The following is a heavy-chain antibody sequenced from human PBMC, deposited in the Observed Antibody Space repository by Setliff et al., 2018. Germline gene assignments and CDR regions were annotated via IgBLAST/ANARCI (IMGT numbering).Heavy chain of an antibody. Sequence: PGGSLRLSCVGSGFRFSDHYMSWVRQAPGKGLEWVSDISSGGETISYADSVKGRFTTSRDNAKNSLYLQMNSLRAEDTALYYCARRLRGSAWYVRLGEDYWGQGVRVTVSS. CDR3: ARRLRGSAWYVRLGEDY. CDR1: GFRFSDHY. CDR2: ISSGGETI. J-gene: IGHJ4*02. D-gene: IGHD2-21*02. V-gene: IGHV3-11*01.